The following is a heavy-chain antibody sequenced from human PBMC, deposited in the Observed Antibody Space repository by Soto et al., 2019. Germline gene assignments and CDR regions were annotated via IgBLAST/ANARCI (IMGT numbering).Heavy chain of an antibody. Sequence: QGQLQESGPGLVKPSGTLSLTCAVSSGSISSSNWWSWVRQPPGKGLQWIGEIYHSGSTNDNPSLKSRVTISVDKSQNQFSLKLSSVTAAHTAVYYCASPGGYCSGGSCPDDACDIWGQGTMVTVSS. J-gene: IGHJ3*02. CDR3: ASPGGYCSGGSCPDDACDI. D-gene: IGHD2-15*01. CDR1: SGSISSSNW. V-gene: IGHV4-4*02. CDR2: IYHSGST.